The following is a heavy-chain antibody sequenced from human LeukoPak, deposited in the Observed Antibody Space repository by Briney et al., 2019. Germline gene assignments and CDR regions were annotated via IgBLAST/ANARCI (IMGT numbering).Heavy chain of an antibody. CDR3: ARDYRSTFDY. J-gene: IGHJ4*02. V-gene: IGHV3-11*01. Sequence: PGGSLRLSCAASGFTFSDYYMSWIRQAPGKGQEWVSYISSSGTTISYTDSVKGRFTISRDNAKNSLYLQMNSLRAEDTAVYYCARDYRSTFDYWGQGTLVTVSS. CDR1: GFTFSDYY. CDR2: ISSSGTTI. D-gene: IGHD1-26*01.